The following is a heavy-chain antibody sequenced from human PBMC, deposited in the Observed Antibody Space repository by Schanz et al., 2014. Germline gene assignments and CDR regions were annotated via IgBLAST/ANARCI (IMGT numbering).Heavy chain of an antibody. J-gene: IGHJ3*02. CDR1: GGTFSSDT. V-gene: IGHV1-69*02. Sequence: QVQLVQSGSELKKPGASVKVSCKASGGTFSSDTFSWVRQAPGQGLEWMGRIVPIAGITNYAQRFQGRVTITADKSTSTAYMELSSLRYEDTALYYCARGTMPGTFDIWGQGTMVTVSS. CDR3: ARGTMPGTFDI. D-gene: IGHD2-2*01. CDR2: IVPIAGIT.